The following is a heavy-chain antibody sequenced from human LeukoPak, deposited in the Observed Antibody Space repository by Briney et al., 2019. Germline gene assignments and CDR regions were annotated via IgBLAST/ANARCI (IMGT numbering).Heavy chain of an antibody. V-gene: IGHV3-7*01. CDR1: GFTFSSYA. J-gene: IGHJ3*02. Sequence: GGSLRLSCAASGFTFSSYAMSWVRQAPGKGLEWVANIKQDGSEKYYVDSVKGRFTISRDNAKNSLYLQMNSLRAEDTAVYYCARGWIQLWSKDAFDIWGQGAMVTVSS. CDR3: ARGWIQLWSKDAFDI. D-gene: IGHD5-18*01. CDR2: IKQDGSEK.